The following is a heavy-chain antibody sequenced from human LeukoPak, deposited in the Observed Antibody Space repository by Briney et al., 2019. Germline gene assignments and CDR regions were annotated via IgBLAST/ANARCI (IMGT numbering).Heavy chain of an antibody. CDR3: ARRLYYYYYMDV. J-gene: IGHJ6*03. D-gene: IGHD3-16*01. V-gene: IGHV4-39*07. CDR2: IYYSGST. CDR1: GGSISSSSYY. Sequence: SETLSLTCTVSGGSISSSSYYWGWIRQPPGKGLEWIGSIYYSGSTYYNPSLKSRVTISVDTSKSQFSLKLSSVTAADTAVYYCARRLYYYYYMDVWGKGTTVTISS.